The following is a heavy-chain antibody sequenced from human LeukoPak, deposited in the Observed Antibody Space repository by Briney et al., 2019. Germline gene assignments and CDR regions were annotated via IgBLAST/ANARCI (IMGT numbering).Heavy chain of an antibody. CDR3: VRDGVSGYYHMDV. J-gene: IGHJ6*02. CDR1: GFTFSNYA. CDR2: ITYSGI. V-gene: IGHV3-23*01. D-gene: IGHD2-8*01. Sequence: PGGSLRLSCAASGFTFSNYAMTWFRQAPGKGLEWVSSITYSGIYYADSVKGRFIISRDNSKNTLYLQMNSLRAEDTAVYYCVRDGVSGYYHMDVWGQGTTVTVSS.